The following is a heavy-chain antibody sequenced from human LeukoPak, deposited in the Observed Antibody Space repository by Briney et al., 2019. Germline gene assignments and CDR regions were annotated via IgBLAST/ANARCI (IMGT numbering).Heavy chain of an antibody. J-gene: IGHJ4*02. CDR3: ARGPTLRYFDWLCHDY. D-gene: IGHD3-9*01. CDR2: INSDGSST. Sequence: PGGSLRLSCAASGFTFSSYWMHWVRQAPGKGLVWVSRINSDGSSTSYADSVKGRFTISRDNAKNSLYLQMNSLRDEDTAAYYCARGPTLRYFDWLCHDYWGQGTLVTVSS. V-gene: IGHV3-74*01. CDR1: GFTFSSYW.